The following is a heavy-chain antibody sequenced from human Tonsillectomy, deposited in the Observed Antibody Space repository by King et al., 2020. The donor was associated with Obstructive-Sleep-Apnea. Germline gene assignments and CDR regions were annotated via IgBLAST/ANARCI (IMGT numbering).Heavy chain of an antibody. CDR3: ASTHYDILTGHDAFDI. J-gene: IGHJ3*02. CDR1: GFTFISYA. Sequence: VQLVESGGGVVQPGRSLRLSCAASGFTFISYAMHWVRQAPGKGLEWVAVISYDGSNKYYADSVKGRFTISRDNSKNTLYLQMNSLRAEDTAVYYCASTHYDILTGHDAFDIWGQGTMVTVSS. D-gene: IGHD3-9*01. CDR2: ISYDGSNK. V-gene: IGHV3-30-3*01.